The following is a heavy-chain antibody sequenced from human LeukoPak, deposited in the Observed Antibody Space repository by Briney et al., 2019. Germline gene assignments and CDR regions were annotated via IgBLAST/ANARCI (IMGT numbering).Heavy chain of an antibody. D-gene: IGHD3-3*01. CDR2: ISGSGGST. V-gene: IGHV3-23*01. CDR3: SIGDDFWSGYYQTDAFDI. CDR1: GFTFSSYA. Sequence: GGSLRLSCAASGFTFSSYAMSWVRQAPGKGLEWVSAISGSGGSTYYADSVKGRSTISRDNSKNTLYLQMNSLRAEDTAVYYCSIGDDFWSGYYQTDAFDIWGQGTMVTVSS. J-gene: IGHJ3*02.